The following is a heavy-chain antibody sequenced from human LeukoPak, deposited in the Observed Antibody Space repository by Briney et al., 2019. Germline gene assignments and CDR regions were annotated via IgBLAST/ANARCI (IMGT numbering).Heavy chain of an antibody. Sequence: ASVKVSCKASGYTFTSYGISWVRQAPGQGLEWMGWISAYNGNTNYAQKLQGRVTMTTDTSTSTAYMGLRSLRSDDTAVYYCARDPAAYYYDSSGYYADYWGQGTLVTVSS. D-gene: IGHD3-22*01. J-gene: IGHJ4*02. CDR2: ISAYNGNT. V-gene: IGHV1-18*01. CDR1: GYTFTSYG. CDR3: ARDPAAYYYDSSGYYADY.